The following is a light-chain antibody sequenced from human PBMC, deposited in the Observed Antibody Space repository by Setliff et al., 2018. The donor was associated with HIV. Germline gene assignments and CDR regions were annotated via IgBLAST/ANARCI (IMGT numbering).Light chain of an antibody. CDR1: SSNIGINT. V-gene: IGLV1-44*01. CDR2: TNN. CDR3: AAWDDSLNRVV. J-gene: IGLJ3*02. Sequence: QSALTQPPSASGTPGQRVTISCSGSSSNIGINTVNWYQQLPGTAPKLLIFTNNLRPSGVPDRFSASKSGTSASLAISGLQSEDEAHYYCAAWDDSLNRVVFGGGTKVTVL.